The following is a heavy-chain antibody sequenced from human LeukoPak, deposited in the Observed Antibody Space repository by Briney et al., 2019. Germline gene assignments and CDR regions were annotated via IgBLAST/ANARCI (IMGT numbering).Heavy chain of an antibody. Sequence: SETLSLTCAVSGGSVSSGGYAWSWIRQPPGKGLEWIGYIYYRGMTYFNPSLKSRASISVDTSKNQFSLKLSSVTAADTAVYYCARTKYYYDSSGYYDYYYMDVWGKGTTVTISS. J-gene: IGHJ6*03. CDR1: GGSVSSGGYA. CDR2: IYYRGMT. CDR3: ARTKYYYDSSGYYDYYYMDV. D-gene: IGHD3-22*01. V-gene: IGHV4-30-4*07.